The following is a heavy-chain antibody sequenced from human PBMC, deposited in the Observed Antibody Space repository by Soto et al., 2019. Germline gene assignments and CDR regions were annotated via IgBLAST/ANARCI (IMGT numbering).Heavy chain of an antibody. CDR2: INHSGST. CDR1: GGSFSGYY. V-gene: IGHV4-34*01. Sequence: SETLSLTCAVYGGSFSGYYWSWIRQPPGKGLEWIGEINHSGSTNYNPSLKSRVTISVDTSKNQFSLKLSSVSAADTAVYYCATGRGVRGVIITTYYYYGLDVWGQGTTVTV. CDR3: ATGRGVRGVIITTYYYYGLDV. J-gene: IGHJ6*02. D-gene: IGHD3-10*01.